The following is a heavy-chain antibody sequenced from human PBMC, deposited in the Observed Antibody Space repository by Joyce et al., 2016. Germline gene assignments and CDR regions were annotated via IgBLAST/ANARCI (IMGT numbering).Heavy chain of an antibody. V-gene: IGHV3-30*18. Sequence: QVQLVESGGGVVQPGRSLRRSCAASGFTFNNYGAHWFRQAPGKGLEWVAIISYDGRNEYYADSVKGRFTISRDKSKNTVYLQMNSLRADDTAVYYCAKGARIMGAAWYYGMDVWGQGTTVTVSS. CDR1: GFTFNNYG. CDR2: ISYDGRNE. J-gene: IGHJ6*02. CDR3: AKGARIMGAAWYYGMDV. D-gene: IGHD1-26*01.